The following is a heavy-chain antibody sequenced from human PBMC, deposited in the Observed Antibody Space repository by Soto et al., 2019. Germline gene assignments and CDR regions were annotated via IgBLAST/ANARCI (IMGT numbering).Heavy chain of an antibody. Sequence: EVQLVESGGGVVRPGGSLRLSCAASGFTFDDSDMSWVRQAPGKGLEWVSSITWNGGRTAYADSVKGRFTISRDNAKNSLYLQLTSLRAEDTALYYCARDRSRLFDFDYWGQGILVTVSS. CDR3: ARDRSRLFDFDY. V-gene: IGHV3-20*04. CDR2: ITWNGGRT. CDR1: GFTFDDSD. J-gene: IGHJ4*02.